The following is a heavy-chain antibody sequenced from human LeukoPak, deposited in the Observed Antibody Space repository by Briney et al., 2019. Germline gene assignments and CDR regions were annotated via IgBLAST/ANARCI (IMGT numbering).Heavy chain of an antibody. V-gene: IGHV1-46*01. CDR1: GNTFTSYY. CDR3: ARDNTAGGPFDY. CDR2: INPSGGRT. D-gene: IGHD6-13*01. Sequence: ASVKVSCKASGNTFTSYYMHWVRQAPGQGLEWMGIINPSGGRTNYAQKFQGRVTMTRDTSTSAVYMELSSPRSEDTAMYYCARDNTAGGPFDYWGQGTLVTVSS. J-gene: IGHJ4*02.